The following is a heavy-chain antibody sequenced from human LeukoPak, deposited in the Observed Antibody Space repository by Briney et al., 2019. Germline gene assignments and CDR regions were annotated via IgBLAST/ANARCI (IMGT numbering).Heavy chain of an antibody. Sequence: PGGSLRLSCAASGITFSSYEMNWVRQAPGKGLEWVSYISSSGSTIYYADSVKGRFTISRDNAKNTLYLQMNSLRGEDTAVYYCALVPALGGTGLHYWGQGTLVTVSS. CDR3: ALVPALGGTGLHY. CDR2: ISSSGSTI. J-gene: IGHJ4*02. V-gene: IGHV3-48*03. CDR1: GITFSSYE. D-gene: IGHD1-26*01.